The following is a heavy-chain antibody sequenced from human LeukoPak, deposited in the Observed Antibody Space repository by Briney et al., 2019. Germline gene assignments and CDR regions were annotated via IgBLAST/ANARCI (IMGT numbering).Heavy chain of an antibody. CDR3: ARIVVADFDY. J-gene: IGHJ4*02. CDR2: IYSSGST. D-gene: IGHD3-22*01. Sequence: SETLSLTCTVSGGSISSSSYYWGWIRQPPGKGLEWIGGIYSSGSTYYNPSLKSRVTISVDTSKNQFSLKLSSVTAADTAVYYCARIVVADFDYWGQGTLVTVSS. V-gene: IGHV4-39*01. CDR1: GGSISSSSYY.